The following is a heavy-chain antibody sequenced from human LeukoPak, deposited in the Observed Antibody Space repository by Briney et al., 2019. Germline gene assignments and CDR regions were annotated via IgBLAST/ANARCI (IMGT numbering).Heavy chain of an antibody. J-gene: IGHJ4*02. V-gene: IGHV4-39*07. CDR3: AREDVLHYFDY. CDR1: SGSISTSNYY. Sequence: PSETLSLTCTVSSGSISTSNYYWGWVRQPPGKALEWIGNIFYSGSTYYSPSLKSRVTISLDTSKNQFSLKLSSVTAADTAVYYCAREDVLHYFDYWGQGTLVTVSS. CDR2: IFYSGST.